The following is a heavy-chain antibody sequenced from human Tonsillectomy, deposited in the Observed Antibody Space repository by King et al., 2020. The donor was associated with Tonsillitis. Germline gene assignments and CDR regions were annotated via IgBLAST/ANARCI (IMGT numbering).Heavy chain of an antibody. J-gene: IGHJ6*03. Sequence: QLQESGPGLVKPSETLCLTCTVPGGSISSLTYYWGWIRQPPGKGPEWIWSNAYSGDTESNPSLNSRVTISVYTSKDQFSLKLSSVTAADTAVYYCARLTLTVFYYSYMDVWGKGTTVTVSS. V-gene: IGHV4-39*01. D-gene: IGHD4-11*01. CDR3: ARLTLTVFYYSYMDV. CDR2: NAYSGDT. CDR1: GGSISSLTYY.